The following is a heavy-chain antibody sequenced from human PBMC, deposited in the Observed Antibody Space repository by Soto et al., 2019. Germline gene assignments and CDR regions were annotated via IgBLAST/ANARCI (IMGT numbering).Heavy chain of an antibody. Sequence: GGSLXLSCAASGFTFSSYSMNWVRQAPGKGLEWVSSISSSSSYIYYADSVKGRFTISRDNAKNSLYLQMNSLRAEDTAVYYCARDYQPPTNYYYYYMDVWGKGTTVTVSS. J-gene: IGHJ6*03. CDR1: GFTFSSYS. V-gene: IGHV3-21*01. D-gene: IGHD2-2*01. CDR2: ISSSSSYI. CDR3: ARDYQPPTNYYYYYMDV.